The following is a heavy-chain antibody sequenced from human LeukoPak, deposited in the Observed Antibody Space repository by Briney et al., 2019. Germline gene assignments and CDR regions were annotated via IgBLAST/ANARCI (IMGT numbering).Heavy chain of an antibody. Sequence: GESLKISCKGSGYSFTSYWIGWVRQMPGKGLEWMGIIYPGDSDTRYSPSFQGQVTTSADKSISTAYLQWSSLKASDTAMYYCATTYSSSWYPNWFDPWGQGTLVTVSS. CDR2: IYPGDSDT. CDR1: GYSFTSYW. J-gene: IGHJ5*02. V-gene: IGHV5-51*01. CDR3: ATTYSSSWYPNWFDP. D-gene: IGHD6-13*01.